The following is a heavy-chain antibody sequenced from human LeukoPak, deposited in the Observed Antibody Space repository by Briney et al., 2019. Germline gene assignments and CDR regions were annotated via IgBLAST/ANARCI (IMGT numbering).Heavy chain of an antibody. J-gene: IGHJ5*02. D-gene: IGHD6-19*01. CDR1: GFKFDDYY. V-gene: IGHV3-9*03. CDR3: AKGGSNGWYADH. CDR2: ISWSTATI. Sequence: PGMSLRLSCVGSGFKFDDYYMHWVRQVPGKGLEWVSDISWSTATIAYADSVKGRFTISRDNAKNSLYLQMSSLRPEDMALYYCAKGGSNGWYADHWGQGTLVTVSS.